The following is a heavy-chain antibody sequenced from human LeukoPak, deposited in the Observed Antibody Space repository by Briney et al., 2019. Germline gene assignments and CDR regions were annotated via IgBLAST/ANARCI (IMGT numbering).Heavy chain of an antibody. J-gene: IGHJ4*02. V-gene: IGHV3-74*01. D-gene: IGHD5-12*01. Sequence: GGSLRLSCAASGFTLSAYWMHWVRQAPGKGLMWVSRIEGDGNRITYADSVKGRFTISRDNAKNTLYLQMNSLRAEDTATYNCARQVATHYYFDYWGQGALVTVSS. CDR1: GFTLSAYW. CDR3: ARQVATHYYFDY. CDR2: IEGDGNRI.